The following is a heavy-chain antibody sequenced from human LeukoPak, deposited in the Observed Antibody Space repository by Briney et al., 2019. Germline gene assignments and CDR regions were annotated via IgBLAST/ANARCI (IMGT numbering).Heavy chain of an antibody. J-gene: IGHJ4*02. V-gene: IGHV3-23*01. CDR2: ISGSGGST. D-gene: IGHD3-10*01. Sequence: GGSLRLSCAASGFTFSSYAMSWVRQAPGKGLEWVSAISGSGGSTYYADSVKGRFTIPRDNAKNSLYLQMNSLRDEDAAVYYCARDLRGDFDYWGQGTLVTVSS. CDR1: GFTFSSYA. CDR3: ARDLRGDFDY.